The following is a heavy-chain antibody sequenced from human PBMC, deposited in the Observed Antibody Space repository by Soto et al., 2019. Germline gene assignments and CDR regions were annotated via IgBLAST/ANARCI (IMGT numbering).Heavy chain of an antibody. CDR3: ARMNYYDTSGYPFDY. Sequence: SETLCHTCTVSGGSISSYYWSWIRQPPGKGLEWIGYIYFRGTTNYNPSLKSRVTMSADTSKNQFSLKLNSVTAADTAVYYCARMNYYDTSGYPFDYWGQGMMVTVSS. D-gene: IGHD3-22*01. V-gene: IGHV4-59*01. CDR2: IYFRGTT. J-gene: IGHJ4*02. CDR1: GGSISSYY.